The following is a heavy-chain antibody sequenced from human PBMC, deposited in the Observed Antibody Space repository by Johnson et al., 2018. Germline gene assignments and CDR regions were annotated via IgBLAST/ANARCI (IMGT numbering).Heavy chain of an antibody. Sequence: VQLVESGGGVVQPGRSLRLSCAASGFTFSDHYMDWVRQAPGKGLEWVGRTRDKSNSYTTEYAASVKGRFTISRDDSKNSLYLQMNSLKTEDKAVYYCVSASGITYPYFQHWGQGTLVTVS. CDR2: TRDKSNSYTT. J-gene: IGHJ1*01. CDR1: GFTFSDHY. CDR3: VSASGITYPYFQH. D-gene: IGHD3-10*01. V-gene: IGHV3-72*01.